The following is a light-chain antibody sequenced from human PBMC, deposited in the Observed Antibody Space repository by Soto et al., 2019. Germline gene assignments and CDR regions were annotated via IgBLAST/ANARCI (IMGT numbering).Light chain of an antibody. CDR1: QSISSW. Sequence: GDRVTITCRASQSISSWLAWYQQKPGKAPKFLIYDASNLESGVPSRFSGSGSGTEFTLTISSLQPDDFATYYCQQYSSSWTFGQGTKVEIK. J-gene: IGKJ1*01. CDR2: DAS. V-gene: IGKV1-5*01. CDR3: QQYSSSWT.